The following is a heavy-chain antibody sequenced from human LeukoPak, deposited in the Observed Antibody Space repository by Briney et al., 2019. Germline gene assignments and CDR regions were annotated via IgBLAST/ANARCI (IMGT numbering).Heavy chain of an antibody. CDR2: ISTYSGNT. D-gene: IGHD4-17*01. CDR3: AREIYGRFDF. Sequence: ASVKVSCKASGYSFAGYGISWVRQAPGQGLEWIGWISTYSGNTNYAHNLQGRITVTTETSTSTAYMELRSLRSDDTAVYYCAREIYGRFDFWGQGTLVTVSS. J-gene: IGHJ4*02. CDR1: GYSFAGYG. V-gene: IGHV1-18*01.